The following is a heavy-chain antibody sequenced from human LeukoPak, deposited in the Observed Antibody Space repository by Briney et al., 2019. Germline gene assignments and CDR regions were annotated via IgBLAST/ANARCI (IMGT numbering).Heavy chain of an antibody. CDR1: GFTFSSYA. CDR3: AKGTYSGSYANAFDI. Sequence: PGGSLRLSCAASGFTFSSYAMSWVRQAPGKGLEWVSGISWNSGSIGYADSVKDRFTISRDNAKNSLYLQMNSLRAEDTALYYCAKGTYSGSYANAFDIWGQGTMVTVSS. V-gene: IGHV3-9*01. J-gene: IGHJ3*02. D-gene: IGHD1-26*01. CDR2: ISWNSGSI.